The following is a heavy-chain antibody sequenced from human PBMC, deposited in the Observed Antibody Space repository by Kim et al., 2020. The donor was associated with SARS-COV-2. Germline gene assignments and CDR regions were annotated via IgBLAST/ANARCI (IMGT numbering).Heavy chain of an antibody. CDR1: GFTFSSYA. V-gene: IGHV3-30-3*01. CDR3: ARVVGATRGYFDY. CDR2: ISYDGSNK. J-gene: IGHJ4*02. D-gene: IGHD1-26*01. Sequence: GGSLRLSCAASGFTFSSYAMHWVRQAPGKGLEWVAVISYDGSNKYYADSVKGRFTISRDNSKNTLYLQMNSLRAEDTAVYYCARVVGATRGYFDYWGQGTLVTVSS.